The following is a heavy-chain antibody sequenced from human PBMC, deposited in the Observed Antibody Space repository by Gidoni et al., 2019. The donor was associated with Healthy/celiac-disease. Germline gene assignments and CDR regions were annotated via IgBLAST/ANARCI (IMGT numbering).Heavy chain of an antibody. J-gene: IGHJ6*02. CDR3: AKETAAGPYYYGMDV. Sequence: EVQLVESGGGLVQPGRSLRLSCAASGFPFDYYAMHWVRQAPGKGLEWVSGISWNSGSIGYADSVKGRFTISRDNAKNSLYLQMNSLRAEDTALYYCAKETAAGPYYYGMDVWGQGTTVTVSS. CDR1: GFPFDYYA. V-gene: IGHV3-9*01. D-gene: IGHD6-13*01. CDR2: ISWNSGSI.